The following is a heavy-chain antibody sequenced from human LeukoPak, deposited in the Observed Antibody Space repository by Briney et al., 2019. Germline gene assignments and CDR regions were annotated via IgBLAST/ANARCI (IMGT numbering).Heavy chain of an antibody. CDR1: GGTFSSYA. CDR2: IIPIFGTA. Sequence: ASVKVSCKGSGGTFSSYAISWVRQAPGQGLEWMGGIIPIFGTANYAQKFQGRVTITTDESTSTAYMELSSLRSEDTAVYYCAREGPRRGAFDIWGQGTMVTVSS. D-gene: IGHD1-14*01. J-gene: IGHJ3*02. CDR3: AREGPRRGAFDI. V-gene: IGHV1-69*05.